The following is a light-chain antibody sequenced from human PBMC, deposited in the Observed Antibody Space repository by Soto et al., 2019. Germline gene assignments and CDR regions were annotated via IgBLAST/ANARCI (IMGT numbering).Light chain of an antibody. V-gene: IGKV3-20*01. CDR1: QTISSSD. CDR3: QQSGASTAT. CDR2: GTS. Sequence: EVVLTQSPGTLSLSPGERATLSCRASQTISSSDLAWYQHKPGQAPRLLIYGTSNRATGIPDRFSGSGSGTDFTLTVSRLEPEDFAVYYCQQSGASTATFGQGTKVEI. J-gene: IGKJ1*01.